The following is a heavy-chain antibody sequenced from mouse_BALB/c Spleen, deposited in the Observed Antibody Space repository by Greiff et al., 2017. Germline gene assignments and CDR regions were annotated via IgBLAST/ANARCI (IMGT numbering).Heavy chain of an antibody. CDR1: GFTFSSFG. J-gene: IGHJ1*01. CDR2: ISSGSSTI. CDR3: ARWGDYYGSSYWYFDV. D-gene: IGHD1-1*01. V-gene: IGHV5-17*02. Sequence: DVKLVESGGGLVQPGGSRKLSCAASGFTFSSFGMHWVRQAPEKGLEWVAYISSGSSTIYYADTVKGRFTISRDNPKNTLFLQMTSLRSEDTAMYYCARWGDYYGSSYWYFDVWGAGTTVTVSS.